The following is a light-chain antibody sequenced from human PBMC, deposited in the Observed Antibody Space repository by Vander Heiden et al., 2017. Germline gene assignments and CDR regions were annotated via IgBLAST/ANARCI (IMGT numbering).Light chain of an antibody. Sequence: SHMTPSPSTLSASVGDRVTITCRASQSISSWLAWYQQKPGKAPKLLIYDASSLESGVPSRFSGSGSGTEFTLTISSLQPDDFATYYCQQYNSYPLTFGGGTKVEIK. V-gene: IGKV1-5*01. J-gene: IGKJ4*01. CDR2: DAS. CDR1: QSISSW. CDR3: QQYNSYPLT.